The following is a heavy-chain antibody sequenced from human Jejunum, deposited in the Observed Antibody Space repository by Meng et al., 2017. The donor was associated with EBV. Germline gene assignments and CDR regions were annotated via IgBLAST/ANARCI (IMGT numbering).Heavy chain of an antibody. J-gene: IGHJ4*02. CDR3: ASDISTATFGY. D-gene: IGHD2-21*02. Sequence: VSVVQCGSELKKPGATVKVSCKASGYTFSRYAMNWVRQAPGQGLEWMGLINTRTGNPAYAQGFTGRFVFSLDTSVSTAYLQISSLKAEDTAVYYCASDISTATFGYWGQGTLVTVSS. CDR1: GYTFSRYA. V-gene: IGHV7-4-1*02. CDR2: INTRTGNP.